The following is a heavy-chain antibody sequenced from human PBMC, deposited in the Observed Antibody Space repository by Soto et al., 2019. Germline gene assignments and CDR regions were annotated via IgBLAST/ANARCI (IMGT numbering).Heavy chain of an antibody. V-gene: IGHV4-39*01. CDR3: ARPRSGYDLGYFDY. CDR1: GGSISSGGYS. Sequence: AETLSLTCAVSGGSISSGGYSWSWIRQPPGKGLEWIGEINHSGNTNFNPSLKSRVTISLDTSKNQFSLKLSSVTAADTAVYNCARPRSGYDLGYFDYWGQGTLVTVSS. CDR2: INHSGNT. D-gene: IGHD5-12*01. J-gene: IGHJ4*02.